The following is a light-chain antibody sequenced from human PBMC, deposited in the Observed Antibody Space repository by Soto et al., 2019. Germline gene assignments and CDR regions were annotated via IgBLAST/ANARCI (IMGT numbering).Light chain of an antibody. J-gene: IGKJ1*01. CDR1: HNIGRF. CDR2: AAS. CDR3: LQDYNYPWT. Sequence: IQMTQSPSSLYASVGDRVTMTCRASHNIGRFLNWYQQKGGNAPKLLIYAASSLQSGVPSRFSGSGSGTDFTLTISSLQPEDFATYYCLQDYNYPWTFGQGTKVDI. V-gene: IGKV1-6*01.